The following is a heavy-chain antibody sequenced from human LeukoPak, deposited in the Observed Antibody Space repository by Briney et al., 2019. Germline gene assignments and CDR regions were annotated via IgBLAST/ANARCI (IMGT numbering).Heavy chain of an antibody. D-gene: IGHD1-20*01. Sequence: GAAVKVSCKASGGTFSSYAISWVRQAPGQGLEWMGGIIPIFGTANYAQKFQGRVTITADESTSTAYMELSSLRSEDTAVYYCARGRITGSAGGVGIWGQGTMVTVSS. CDR3: ARGRITGSAGGVGI. CDR2: IIPIFGTA. CDR1: GGTFSSYA. J-gene: IGHJ3*02. V-gene: IGHV1-69*13.